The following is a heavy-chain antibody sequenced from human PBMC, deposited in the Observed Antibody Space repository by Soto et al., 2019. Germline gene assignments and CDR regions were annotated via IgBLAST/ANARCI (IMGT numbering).Heavy chain of an antibody. V-gene: IGHV1-69*13. CDR3: AKGEGQWELPL. CDR2: IIPVFGSP. D-gene: IGHD1-7*01. Sequence: SVKVSCNASGFFVISDPISWVRQAPGQGPEWIGGIIPVFGSPTYAEKFQVRVTITADESSRTAYLELTSLKSEDTAVYFCAKGEGQWELPLWGQGTQVTVSS. J-gene: IGHJ4*02. CDR1: GFFVISDP.